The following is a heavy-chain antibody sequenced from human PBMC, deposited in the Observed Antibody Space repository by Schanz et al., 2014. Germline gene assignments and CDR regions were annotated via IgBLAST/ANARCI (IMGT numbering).Heavy chain of an antibody. CDR2: ISASGGST. CDR1: GFTFSSYA. Sequence: EVQLLESGGGLVQPGGSLRLSCAASGFTFSSYAMSWVRQAPGKGLEWVSTISASGGSTYYADSVKGRFTISRDNSKNILYLQMNSLRAEDTAVYYCAKARRKSNCSGGRCFHYSYYGMDVWGQGTTXTVSS. CDR3: AKARRKSNCSGGRCFHYSYYGMDV. D-gene: IGHD2-15*01. J-gene: IGHJ6*02. V-gene: IGHV3-23*01.